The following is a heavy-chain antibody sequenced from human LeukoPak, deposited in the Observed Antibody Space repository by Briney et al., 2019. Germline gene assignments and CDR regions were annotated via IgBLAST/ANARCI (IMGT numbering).Heavy chain of an antibody. D-gene: IGHD3-16*01. CDR2: ISSGGSII. CDR3: ARFARFGDLQGGGYFDY. Sequence: GGSLRLSCAASGLIFSSYETNWVRQAPGKGLEWVSYISSGGSIIYYADSVRGRFTISRDNAKNSLYLQMNSLRAEDTAVYYCARFARFGDLQGGGYFDYWGQGTLVTVSS. V-gene: IGHV3-48*03. J-gene: IGHJ4*02. CDR1: GLIFSSYE.